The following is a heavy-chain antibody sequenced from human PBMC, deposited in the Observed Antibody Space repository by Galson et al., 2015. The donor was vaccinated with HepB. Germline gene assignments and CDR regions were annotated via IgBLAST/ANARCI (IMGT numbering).Heavy chain of an antibody. CDR3: ARLMGTPRGRYYFHMDV. CDR1: GFIFSNYE. V-gene: IGHV3-69-1*01. CDR2: LITTDSK. J-gene: IGHJ6*03. D-gene: IGHD7-27*01. Sequence: SLRLSCAASGFIFSNYEMNWVRQAPGRGLEWVASLITTDSKFSDSVRGRFTISTDTAKNSVHLEMNSLRVEDTAVYFCARLMGTPRGRYYFHMDVWGNGTTVTVSS.